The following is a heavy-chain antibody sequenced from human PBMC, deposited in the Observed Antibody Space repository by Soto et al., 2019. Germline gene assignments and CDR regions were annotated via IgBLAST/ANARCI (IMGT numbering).Heavy chain of an antibody. J-gene: IGHJ6*02. V-gene: IGHV3-15*07. Sequence: GGSLRLSCAASGFTFSNAWMNWVRQAPGKGLEWVGRIKSKTDGGTTDYAAPVKGRFTISRDDSKNTLYLQMNSLKTEDTAVYYCTTDNINYSNPHYYYYYGMDVWGQGTTVTVSS. D-gene: IGHD4-4*01. CDR2: IKSKTDGGTT. CDR1: GFTFSNAW. CDR3: TTDNINYSNPHYYYYYGMDV.